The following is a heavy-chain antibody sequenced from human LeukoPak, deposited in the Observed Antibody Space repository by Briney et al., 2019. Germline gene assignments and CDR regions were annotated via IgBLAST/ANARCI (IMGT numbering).Heavy chain of an antibody. CDR1: GFTFTSHG. V-gene: IGHV3-30*02. Sequence: PGGSLRLSCIVSGFTFTSHGMHWVRQAPGKGLEWVAYIGNDGRDIYYADSLRGRFTISRDDSKNTVHLQMRSLKVEDTALYYCARDLVGGWSCGHWGQGSLVAVSS. D-gene: IGHD3-16*01. CDR2: IGNDGRDI. CDR3: ARDLVGGWSCGH. J-gene: IGHJ4*02.